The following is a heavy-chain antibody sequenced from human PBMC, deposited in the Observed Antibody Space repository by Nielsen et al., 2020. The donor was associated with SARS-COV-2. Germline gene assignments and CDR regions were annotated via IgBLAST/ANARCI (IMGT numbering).Heavy chain of an antibody. D-gene: IGHD6-13*01. Sequence: GESLKISCAASGFTFDDYGMSWVRQAPGKGLEWVSAISGSGGSTYYADSVKGRFTISRDKSKNTLYVLMNSLRAEDRAVYYCAKMSPPGIAAGTTEYFQHWGQGTLVTVSS. CDR1: GFTFDDYG. V-gene: IGHV3-23*01. CDR2: ISGSGGST. J-gene: IGHJ1*01. CDR3: AKMSPPGIAAGTTEYFQH.